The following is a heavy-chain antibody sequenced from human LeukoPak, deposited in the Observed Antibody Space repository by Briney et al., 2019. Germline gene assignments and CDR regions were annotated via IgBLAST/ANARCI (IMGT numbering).Heavy chain of an antibody. Sequence: SETLSLTCGVSGGSFSAYYWSWIRQPPGKGLELIGEINHSGRTNYNPSLKSRVTISVDTSKNQFSLKLSSVTAADTAVYYCARSGYWNYFDYWGQGTLVTVSS. CDR2: INHSGRT. CDR3: ARSGYWNYFDY. D-gene: IGHD3-3*01. V-gene: IGHV4-34*01. CDR1: GGSFSAYY. J-gene: IGHJ4*02.